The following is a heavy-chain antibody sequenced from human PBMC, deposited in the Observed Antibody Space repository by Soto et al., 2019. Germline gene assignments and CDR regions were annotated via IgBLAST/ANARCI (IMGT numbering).Heavy chain of an antibody. CDR1: GFTFSSYG. J-gene: IGHJ6*02. CDR3: AKSYSSSTSGYGMDV. CDR2: ISYDGSNK. V-gene: IGHV3-30*18. Sequence: GGSLRLSCAASGFTFSSYGMHWVRQAPGKGLEWVAVISYDGSNKYYADSVKGRFTISRDNSKNTLYLQMNSLRAEDTAVYYCAKSYSSSTSGYGMDVWGQGTTVTVSS. D-gene: IGHD6-6*01.